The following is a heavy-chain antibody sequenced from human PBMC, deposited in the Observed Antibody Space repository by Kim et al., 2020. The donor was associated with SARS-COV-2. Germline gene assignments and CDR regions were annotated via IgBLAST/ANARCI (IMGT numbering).Heavy chain of an antibody. CDR1: GGSISSSSYY. CDR3: ARIAARRNWFDP. V-gene: IGHV4-39*01. J-gene: IGHJ5*02. D-gene: IGHD6-6*01. Sequence: SETLSLTCTVSGGSISSSSYYWGWIRQPPGKGLEWIGSIYYSGSTYYNPSLKSRVTISVDTSKNQFSLKLSSVTAADTAVYYCARIAARRNWFDPWGQGTLVTVSS. CDR2: IYYSGST.